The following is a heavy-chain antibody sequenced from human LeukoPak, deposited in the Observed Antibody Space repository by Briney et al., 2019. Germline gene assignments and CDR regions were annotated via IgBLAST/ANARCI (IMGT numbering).Heavy chain of an antibody. J-gene: IGHJ5*02. CDR2: ISSSGGII. V-gene: IGHV3-48*03. CDR3: ARGDVLRFLEWLDWFDP. D-gene: IGHD3-3*01. Sequence: PGGSLRLSCAASGFTFSSYEMNWVRQAPGKGLEWVAYISSSGGIIYYADSVKGRFTISRDNAKNSLYLQMNSLRAEDTAVYYCARGDVLRFLEWLDWFDPWGQGTLVTVSS. CDR1: GFTFSSYE.